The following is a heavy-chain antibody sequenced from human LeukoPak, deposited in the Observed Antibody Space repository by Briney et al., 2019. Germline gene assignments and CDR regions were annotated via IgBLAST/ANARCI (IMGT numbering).Heavy chain of an antibody. CDR2: IKHDGSEE. Sequence: GGSLRLSCAASGFTFSAFWMSWVRQAPGKGLEWVANIKHDGSEEYYVDSLKGRFTISRDNPKNSLYLQLNSLRAEDTAIYYCARDRQQLARAADYWGQGALVTVSS. J-gene: IGHJ4*02. D-gene: IGHD6-6*01. CDR3: ARDRQQLARAADY. CDR1: GFTFSAFW. V-gene: IGHV3-7*05.